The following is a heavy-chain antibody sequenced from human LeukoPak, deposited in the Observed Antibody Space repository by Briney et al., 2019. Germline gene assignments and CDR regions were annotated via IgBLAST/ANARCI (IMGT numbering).Heavy chain of an antibody. CDR3: ARDPFGGNWNTEGFDY. CDR2: NSGSGGST. J-gene: IGHJ4*02. Sequence: QPGGSLRLSCAAAAFTFSSYAVSWVRQAAGKGLEWVSANSGSGGSTYYADSVKGRFTISRDNSKNTLYLQMNSLRAEDTAVYYCARDPFGGNWNTEGFDYWGQGTLVTVSS. D-gene: IGHD1/OR15-1a*01. V-gene: IGHV3-23*01. CDR1: AFTFSSYA.